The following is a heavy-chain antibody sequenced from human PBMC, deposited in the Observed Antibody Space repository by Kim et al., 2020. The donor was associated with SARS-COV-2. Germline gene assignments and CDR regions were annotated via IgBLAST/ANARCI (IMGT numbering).Heavy chain of an antibody. CDR2: IYYSGST. V-gene: IGHV4-59*01. Sequence: SETLSLTCTVSGGSISSYYWSWIRQPPGKGLEWIGYIYYSGSTNYNPSLKSRVTISVDTSKNQFSLKLSSVTAADTAVYYCASAPFYGSGSYYHYWGQGT. CDR1: GGSISSYY. D-gene: IGHD3-10*01. CDR3: ASAPFYGSGSYYHY. J-gene: IGHJ4*02.